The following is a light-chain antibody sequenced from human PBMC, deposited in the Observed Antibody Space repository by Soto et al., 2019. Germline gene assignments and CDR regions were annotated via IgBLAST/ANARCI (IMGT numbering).Light chain of an antibody. CDR2: KAS. V-gene: IGKV1-5*03. CDR3: QQYNTYSWT. Sequence: DIQMTQFPSTLSASVGDRVTITCRASQSISNRLAWFQQKSGEAPNLLIHKASSLESGVPSRFNGSGSGTEFTLTISCLQPDDFATYYCQQYNTYSWTFGQGTKV. J-gene: IGKJ1*01. CDR1: QSISNR.